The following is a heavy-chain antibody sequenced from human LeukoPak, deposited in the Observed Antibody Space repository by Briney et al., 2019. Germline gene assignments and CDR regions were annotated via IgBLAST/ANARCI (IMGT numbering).Heavy chain of an antibody. CDR3: AKEFWGSYSGGGFDY. CDR1: GFTFSSYG. CDR2: ISGNSGTT. J-gene: IGHJ4*02. D-gene: IGHD1-26*01. Sequence: PGGSLRLSCAASGFTFSSYGMSWVRQAPGKGLEWVSGISGNSGTTYYADSVKGRFTISRDNSKNTLYLQMNSLRAEDTAVYYCAKEFWGSYSGGGFDYWGQGTLVTVSS. V-gene: IGHV3-23*01.